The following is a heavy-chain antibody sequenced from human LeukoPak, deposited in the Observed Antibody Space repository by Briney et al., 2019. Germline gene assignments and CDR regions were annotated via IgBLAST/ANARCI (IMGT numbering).Heavy chain of an antibody. CDR2: ISSSSSYI. D-gene: IGHD6-19*01. CDR3: ARAPGIAVDQDAFDI. J-gene: IGHJ3*02. Sequence: GGSLRLSCAASGFTFSSYSMNWVRQAPGKGLEWVSSISSSSSYIYYPDSVKGRFTISRDNAKNSLYLQMNSLRAEDTAVYYCARAPGIAVDQDAFDIWGQGTMVTVSS. V-gene: IGHV3-21*01. CDR1: GFTFSSYS.